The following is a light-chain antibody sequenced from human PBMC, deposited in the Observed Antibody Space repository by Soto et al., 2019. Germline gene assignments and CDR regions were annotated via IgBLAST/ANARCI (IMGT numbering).Light chain of an antibody. J-gene: IGKJ4*01. CDR2: FAS. CDR3: QQYNQWPLT. CDR1: QTVSNN. V-gene: IGKV3-15*01. Sequence: EIVMTQSPATLSVSPGEKATLSCRANQTVSNNLAWYQQKPGQAPRLLIYFASTRATGIPARFSGSGSGTEFTLTISSLQSEDFAVYYCQQYNQWPLTFGGGTKAETK.